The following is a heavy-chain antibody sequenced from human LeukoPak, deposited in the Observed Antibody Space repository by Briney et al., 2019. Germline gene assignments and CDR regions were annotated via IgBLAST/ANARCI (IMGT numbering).Heavy chain of an antibody. J-gene: IGHJ3*02. V-gene: IGHV3-7*01. CDR3: ARDAPGIAAAGDI. D-gene: IGHD6-13*01. CDR1: GFTFSSYW. Sequence: PGGSLRLSCAASGFTFSSYWMSWVRQAPGKGLEWVANIKQDGSEKYYVDSVKGRFTISRDNAKNSLYLQMNSLRAEDTAVYYCARDAPGIAAAGDIWGQGTMVTVSS. CDR2: IKQDGSEK.